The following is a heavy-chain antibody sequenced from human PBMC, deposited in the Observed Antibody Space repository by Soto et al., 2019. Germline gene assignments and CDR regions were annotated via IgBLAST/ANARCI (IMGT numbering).Heavy chain of an antibody. J-gene: IGHJ3*01. CDR3: ARENGHAFDL. D-gene: IGHD2-8*01. V-gene: IGHV3-66*01. CDR1: GFSVSRNF. CDR2: FYNANTT. Sequence: EVQLVESGGGVVQPGGSLRISCAASGFSVSRNFISWVRQAPGKGLEWVSVFYNANTTHYADSVKGRFTVSRDNSKNTLYLQMSGLRAEDTAVYYCARENGHAFDLWGQGKMVTVSS.